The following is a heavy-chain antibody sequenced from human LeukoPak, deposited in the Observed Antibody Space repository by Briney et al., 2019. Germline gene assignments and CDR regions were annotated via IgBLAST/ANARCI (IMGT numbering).Heavy chain of an antibody. Sequence: SETLSLTCTVSGGSISSYYWSWIRQPPGKGLEWIGYIYYSGSTNYNPSLKSRVTISVDTSKNQFSLKLSSVTAADTAVYYCARESEGEAYSYGSTPSFLFDYWGQGTLVTVSS. CDR1: GGSISSYY. V-gene: IGHV4-59*01. CDR3: ARESEGEAYSYGSTPSFLFDY. CDR2: IYYSGST. J-gene: IGHJ4*02. D-gene: IGHD5-18*01.